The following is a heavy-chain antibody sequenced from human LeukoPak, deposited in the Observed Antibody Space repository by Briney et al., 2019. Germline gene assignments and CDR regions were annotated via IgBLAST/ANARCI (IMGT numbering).Heavy chain of an antibody. CDR2: ISGSGGST. D-gene: IGHD3-22*01. V-gene: IGHV3-23*01. CDR3: AKRARYYYDSSGYYGY. J-gene: IGHJ4*02. Sequence: GGSLRLSCAASGFTFSSYAMSWVRQAPGKGLEWVSAISGSGGSTYYADSVKGRFTISRDDSKNTLYLQMNSLRAEDTAVYYCAKRARYYYDSSGYYGYWGQGTLVTVSS. CDR1: GFTFSSYA.